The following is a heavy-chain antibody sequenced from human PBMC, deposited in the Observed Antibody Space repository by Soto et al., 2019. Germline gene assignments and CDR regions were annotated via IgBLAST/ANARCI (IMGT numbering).Heavy chain of an antibody. Sequence: QVQLVQSGAEVKKPGSSVKVSCKASGGTFSSYTISWVRQAPGQGLEWMGRIIPILGIANYAQKFQGRVTITADKSTSTAYMELSSLRSEDTAVYYCARGNYYGSGSYGRAFDPWGQGTLVTSPQ. V-gene: IGHV1-69*02. J-gene: IGHJ5*02. CDR1: GGTFSSYT. D-gene: IGHD3-10*01. CDR3: ARGNYYGSGSYGRAFDP. CDR2: IIPILGIA.